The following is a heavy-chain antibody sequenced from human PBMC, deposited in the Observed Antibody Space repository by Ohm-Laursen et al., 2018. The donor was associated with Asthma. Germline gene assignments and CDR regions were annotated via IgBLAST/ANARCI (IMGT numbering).Heavy chain of an antibody. CDR3: ARDLLHSPPTGY. D-gene: IGHD2-15*01. J-gene: IGHJ4*02. Sequence: SLRLSCSATGFTFTSYAMNWVRQAPGMGLEWVAGIRATYTTHYADSVKGRFIISTDNSKNTLYLQMMSLRPEDTAVYYCARDLLHSPPTGYWGQGTLVTVSS. V-gene: IGHV3-23*01. CDR1: GFTFTSYA. CDR2: IRATYTT.